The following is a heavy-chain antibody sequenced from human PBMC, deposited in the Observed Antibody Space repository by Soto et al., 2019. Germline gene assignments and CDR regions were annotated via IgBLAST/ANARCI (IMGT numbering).Heavy chain of an antibody. CDR2: IDDTGST. J-gene: IGHJ6*03. CDR1: GDSISSSY. CDR3: ARGVLEWLLRDSYYYYMDV. Sequence: QVQLQESGPGLVKPSETLSLTCTVSGDSISSSYWNWIRQAPGKGLERIWYIDDTGSTNYNPSLKSRVTLSVDPSNNQYSLKLSSVTAADTAVYYCARGVLEWLLRDSYYYYMDVWGKGTTVTVSS. V-gene: IGHV4-59*01. D-gene: IGHD3-3*01.